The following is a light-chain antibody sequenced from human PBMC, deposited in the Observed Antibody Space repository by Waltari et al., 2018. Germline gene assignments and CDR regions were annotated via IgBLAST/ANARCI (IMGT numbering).Light chain of an antibody. V-gene: IGKV4-1*01. Sequence: DIVMTQSHESLAVSMGERAPINCKTSESVLYSANNKNHLAWYQQKPGQPPKLLIYWASTRKSGVPDRFSGSGSETDFTLTVSSLQAEDVAVYYCQQYYNTPLTFGGGTKVEIK. CDR1: ESVLYSANNKNH. J-gene: IGKJ4*01. CDR3: QQYYNTPLT. CDR2: WAS.